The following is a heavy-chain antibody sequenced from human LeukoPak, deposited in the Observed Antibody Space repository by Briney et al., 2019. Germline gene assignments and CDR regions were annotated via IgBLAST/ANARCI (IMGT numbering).Heavy chain of an antibody. CDR3: ARDQWVPTLGDGLDI. V-gene: IGHV3-23*01. Sequence: GGSLRLSCAASESTFSEYAMTWVRQAPGKGLEWVATITSSGDRTLYGDAVKGRFTISSDNSKNILNLQMNSLRVEDTAVYYCARDQWVPTLGDGLDIWGPGTIVAVSS. J-gene: IGHJ3*02. D-gene: IGHD5-12*01. CDR1: ESTFSEYA. CDR2: ITSSGDRT.